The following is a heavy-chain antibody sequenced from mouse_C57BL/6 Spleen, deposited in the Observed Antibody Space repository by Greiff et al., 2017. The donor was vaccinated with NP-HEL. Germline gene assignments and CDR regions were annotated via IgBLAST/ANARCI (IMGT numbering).Heavy chain of an antibody. CDR3: AREPYYGSSYVGTDWYFDV. Sequence: DVQLQESGPGMVKPSQSLSLTCTVTGYSITSGYDWHWIRHFPGNKLEWMGYISYSGSTNYNPSLKSRISITHDTSKNHFFLKLNSVTTEDTATYYCAREPYYGSSYVGTDWYFDVWGTGTTVTVSS. J-gene: IGHJ1*03. CDR2: ISYSGST. CDR1: GYSITSGYD. V-gene: IGHV3-1*01. D-gene: IGHD1-1*01.